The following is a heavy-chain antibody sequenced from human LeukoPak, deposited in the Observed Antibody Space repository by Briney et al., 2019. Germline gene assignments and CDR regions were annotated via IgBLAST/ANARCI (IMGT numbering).Heavy chain of an antibody. CDR3: ASAPGREYYYHMDV. J-gene: IGHJ6*03. D-gene: IGHD3-10*01. Sequence: TLSHTRTVSGGSISSGGYYWSWIRQHPGKGLEWIGYIYYSGSTYYNPSLKSRVTISVDTSKNQFSLKLSSVTAADTAVYYCASAPGREYYYHMDVWGRGTTVTVSS. CDR1: GGSISSGGYY. V-gene: IGHV4-31*03. CDR2: IYYSGST.